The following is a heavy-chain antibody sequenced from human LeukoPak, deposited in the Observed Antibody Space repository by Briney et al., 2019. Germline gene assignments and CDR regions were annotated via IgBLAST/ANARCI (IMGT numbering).Heavy chain of an antibody. Sequence: GGSLRLSCAASGFTFSSYSMNWVRQAPGKGLEWVSSISSSSSYIYYADSAKGRFTISRDNAKNSLYLQMNSLGAEDTAVYYCARGSYDFWNNPSDAFDIWGQGTMVTVSS. J-gene: IGHJ3*02. D-gene: IGHD3-3*01. CDR1: GFTFSSYS. CDR2: ISSSSSYI. CDR3: ARGSYDFWNNPSDAFDI. V-gene: IGHV3-21*01.